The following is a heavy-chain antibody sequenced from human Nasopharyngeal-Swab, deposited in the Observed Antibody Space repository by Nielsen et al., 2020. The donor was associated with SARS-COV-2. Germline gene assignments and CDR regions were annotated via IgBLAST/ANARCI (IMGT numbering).Heavy chain of an antibody. V-gene: IGHV3-74*01. CDR3: VRGVVPGDAAAFDP. Sequence: GGSLTLSCAASGFTFSAYWMHWVRQAPGKGLVWVSRLNFDGSTTDYADTAKGRFTISRDNAKSTLYLQMNSLRVDDTAVYYCVRGVVPGDAAAFDPWGQGTMVTVSS. J-gene: IGHJ3*01. CDR2: LNFDGSTT. CDR1: GFTFSAYW. D-gene: IGHD2-15*01.